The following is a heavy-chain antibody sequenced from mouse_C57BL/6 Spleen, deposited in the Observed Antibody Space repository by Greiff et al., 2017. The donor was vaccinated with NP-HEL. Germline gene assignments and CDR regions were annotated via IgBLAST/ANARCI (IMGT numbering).Heavy chain of an antibody. D-gene: IGHD1-1*01. V-gene: IGHV14-1*01. CDR2: IVPEDGDT. J-gene: IGHJ3*01. CDR1: GFHIKDYY. Sequence: VQLKESGAELVRPGASVKLSCTASGFHIKDYYMHWVKQRPEQGLEWIGRIVPEDGDTEYAPKFQGKATMTADTSSNTAYLQLSSVTSEDTAGYYCTTLGRSSYIWFADWGTGTLVTVS. CDR3: TTLGRSSYIWFAD.